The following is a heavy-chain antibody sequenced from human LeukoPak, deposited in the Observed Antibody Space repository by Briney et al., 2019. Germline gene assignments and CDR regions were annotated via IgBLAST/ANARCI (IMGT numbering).Heavy chain of an antibody. Sequence: GGSLRLSCAASGFTFSSYAMSWVRQAPGKGLERVSAISGSGGSTYYADSVKGRFTISRDNSKNTLYLQMNSLRAEDTAVYYCAKEHLGYCSGGSCRNWFDPWGQGTLVTVSS. V-gene: IGHV3-23*01. CDR1: GFTFSSYA. J-gene: IGHJ5*02. CDR2: ISGSGGST. D-gene: IGHD2-15*01. CDR3: AKEHLGYCSGGSCRNWFDP.